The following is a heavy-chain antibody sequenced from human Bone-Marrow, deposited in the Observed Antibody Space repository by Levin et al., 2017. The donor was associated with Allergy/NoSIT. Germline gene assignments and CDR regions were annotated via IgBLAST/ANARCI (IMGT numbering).Heavy chain of an antibody. V-gene: IGHV1-8*01. Sequence: GGSLRLSCKASGYTFTSYDINWVRQATGQGLEWMGWMNPNSGNTGYAQKFQGRVTMTRNTSISTAYMELSSLRSEDTAVYYCARGGLKKLRSRPGYGMDVWGQGTTVTVSS. D-gene: IGHD1-26*01. CDR1: GYTFTSYD. CDR3: ARGGLKKLRSRPGYGMDV. CDR2: MNPNSGNT. J-gene: IGHJ6*02.